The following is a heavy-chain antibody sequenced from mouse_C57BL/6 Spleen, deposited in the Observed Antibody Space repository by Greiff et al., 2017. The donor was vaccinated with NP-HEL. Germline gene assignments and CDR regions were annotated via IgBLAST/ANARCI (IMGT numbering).Heavy chain of an antibody. CDR1: GYTFTSYW. Sequence: QVQLKQPGTELVKPGASVKLSCKASGYTFTSYWMHWVKQRPGQGLEWIGNINPSNGGTNYNEKFKSQATLTVDKSSSTASMQLSSLTSDDSAVYYCAREGQTAQATGYWGQGTTLTVSS. CDR3: AREGQTAQATGY. D-gene: IGHD3-2*02. J-gene: IGHJ2*01. CDR2: INPSNGGT. V-gene: IGHV1-53*01.